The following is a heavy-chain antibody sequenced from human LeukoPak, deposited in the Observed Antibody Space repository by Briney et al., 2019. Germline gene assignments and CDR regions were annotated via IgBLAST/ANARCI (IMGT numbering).Heavy chain of an antibody. CDR2: LSGSGITT. CDR1: GFTFSNSA. Sequence: GGSLRLSCAASGFTFSNSAMSWVRQAPGKGLEWFSTLSGSGITTYYADSVKGRFTISRDNSKNTLYLQMNSLRAEDTAVYYCAKGIYSSGWSYFDYWATEPWSPSPQ. J-gene: IGHJ4*01. V-gene: IGHV3-23*01. D-gene: IGHD6-19*01. CDR3: AKGIYSSGWSYFDY.